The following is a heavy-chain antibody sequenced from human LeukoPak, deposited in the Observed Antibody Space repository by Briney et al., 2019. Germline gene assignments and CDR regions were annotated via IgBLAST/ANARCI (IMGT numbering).Heavy chain of an antibody. CDR2: INHSGST. D-gene: IGHD2-2*01. CDR1: GGSFSGYY. J-gene: IGHJ3*02. CDR3: ARPLVVPALGAFDI. V-gene: IGHV4-34*01. Sequence: PSETLSLTCAVYGGSFSGYYWSWIRQPPGKGLEWIGEINHSGSTNYNPSLKSRVTISVDTSKNQFSLKLSSVTAADTAVYYCARPLVVPALGAFDIWGQGTMVTVSS.